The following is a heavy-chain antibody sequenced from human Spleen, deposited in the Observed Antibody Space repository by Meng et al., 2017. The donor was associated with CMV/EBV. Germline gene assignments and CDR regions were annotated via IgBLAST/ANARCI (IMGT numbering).Heavy chain of an antibody. V-gene: IGHV4-59*02. CDR3: ARTAYTKNGMDV. Sequence: ESLKISCAASGFTVSSNYMSWIRQPPGKGLEWLGYIFYTGSTKYNPSLRSRVTISLDTSKNQFSLTLTSVIAADTAVYYCARTAYTKNGMDVWGQGTAVTVSS. CDR2: IFYTGST. CDR1: GFTVSSNY. D-gene: IGHD4-11*01. J-gene: IGHJ6*02.